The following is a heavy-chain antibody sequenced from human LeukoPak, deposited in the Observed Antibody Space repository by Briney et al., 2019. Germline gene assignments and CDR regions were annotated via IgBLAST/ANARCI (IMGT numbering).Heavy chain of an antibody. CDR3: ARGEAINSWTTFDY. Sequence: GGSLRLSCAASGFTCSTHAMHWVRQAPGKGPLWVALINPDGGRTAYADSVKGRFTISRDIRKNTLYLQMRSLRVDDTAMYYCARGEAINSWTTFDYWGQGTLATVSS. CDR2: INPDGGRT. V-gene: IGHV3-74*03. D-gene: IGHD6-13*01. CDR1: GFTCSTHA. J-gene: IGHJ4*02.